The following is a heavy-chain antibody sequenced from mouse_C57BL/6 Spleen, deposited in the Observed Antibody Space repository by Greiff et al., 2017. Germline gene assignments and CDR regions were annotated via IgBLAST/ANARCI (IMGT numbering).Heavy chain of an antibody. CDR1: GYAFSSYW. D-gene: IGHD2-4*01. V-gene: IGHV1-80*01. CDR3: ARGKGDYDDFDY. J-gene: IGHJ2*01. CDR2: IYPGDGDT. Sequence: VKLQESGAELVKPGASVKISCKASGYAFSSYWMNWVKQRPGKGLEWIGQIYPGDGDTNYNGKFKGKATLTADKSSSTAYMQLSSLTSEDSAVYFCARGKGDYDDFDYWGQGTTLTVSS.